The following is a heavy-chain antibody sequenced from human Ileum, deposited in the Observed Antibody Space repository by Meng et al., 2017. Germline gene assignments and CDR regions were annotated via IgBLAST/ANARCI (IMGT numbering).Heavy chain of an antibody. CDR1: GGSFSGYY. J-gene: IGHJ4*02. D-gene: IGHD3-16*01. CDR2: INHSGST. CDR3: ARGGGRYGPDFDY. V-gene: IGHV4-34*01. Sequence: QGQRQQWGAGRLKPSETLSLTCAVYGGSFSGYYWSWIRQPPGKGLEWIGEINHSGSTNYNPSLKSRVTISVDTSKNQFSLKLSSVTAADTAVYYCARGGGRYGPDFDYWGQGTLVTVSS.